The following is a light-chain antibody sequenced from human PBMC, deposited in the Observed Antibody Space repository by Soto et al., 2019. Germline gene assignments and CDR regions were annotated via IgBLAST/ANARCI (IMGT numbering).Light chain of an antibody. J-gene: IGKJ4*01. V-gene: IGKV3-11*01. Sequence: EIVMTQSPGTLSVSPGERATLSCRASQSVSILLAWYQQKPGQAPRLLIYDASNRATGIPARFSGSGSGTDFTLTISSLEPEDFAVYYCQQRRNWPLTFGGGTKVDIK. CDR2: DAS. CDR3: QQRRNWPLT. CDR1: QSVSIL.